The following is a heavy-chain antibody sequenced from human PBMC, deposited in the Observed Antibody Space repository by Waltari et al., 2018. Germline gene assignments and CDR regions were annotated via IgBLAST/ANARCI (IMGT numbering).Heavy chain of an antibody. J-gene: IGHJ6*02. D-gene: IGHD1-26*01. CDR3: ARHRGSPGYYYRMDV. V-gene: IGHV5-51*01. CDR2: FYPGASDT. Sequence: EVQLVQSGAEVKKPGESLKISCQGSGYSFTTNWIDWVRQVPGKGLEWMGIFYPGASDTRYSPSFTGQVTISADKSISTAYLQWSSLKAPDTAMYYCARHRGSPGYYYRMDVWGQGTMVTVSS. CDR1: GYSFTTNW.